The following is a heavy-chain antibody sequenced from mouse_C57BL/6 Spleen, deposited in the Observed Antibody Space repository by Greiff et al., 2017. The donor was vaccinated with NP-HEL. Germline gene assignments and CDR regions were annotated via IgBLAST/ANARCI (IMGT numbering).Heavy chain of an antibody. Sequence: EVQLQQSGPELVKPGASVKISCKASGYTFTDYYMNWVKQSHGKSLEWIGDINPNNGGTSYNQKFKGKATLTVDKSSSTAYMELRRLTSEDSAVYYCSGSGLGGYYAMDYWGQGTSVTVSS. D-gene: IGHD3-2*02. J-gene: IGHJ4*01. CDR2: INPNNGGT. CDR1: GYTFTDYY. CDR3: SGSGLGGYYAMDY. V-gene: IGHV1-26*01.